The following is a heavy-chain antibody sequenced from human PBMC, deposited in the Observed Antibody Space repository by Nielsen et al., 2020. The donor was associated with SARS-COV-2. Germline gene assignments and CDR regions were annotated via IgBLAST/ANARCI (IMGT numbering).Heavy chain of an antibody. J-gene: IGHJ4*02. V-gene: IGHV3-9*01. CDR2: ISWNSNSI. Sequence: SLKISCATSGFTFDDYAMHWVRQVPGKGLEWVSGISWNSNSIAYADSVKGRFTISRDNAKNSLYVQMNSLRAEDTALYYCAKDRSAYFDTRGRYYFDYWGQGTQVTVSS. CDR1: GFTFDDYA. CDR3: AKDRSAYFDTRGRYYFDY. D-gene: IGHD3-22*01.